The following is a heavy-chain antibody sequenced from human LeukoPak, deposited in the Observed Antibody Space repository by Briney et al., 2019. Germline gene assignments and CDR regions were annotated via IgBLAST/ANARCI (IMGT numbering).Heavy chain of an antibody. V-gene: IGHV3-30-3*01. CDR3: ARDLSGSYMSDY. Sequence: GGSLRLSCAAPGFTFSNYAMHWARQAPGKGLEWVAFISHDRSDSCHADSVKGRFTISRDNSKNTLYLQMNSLTDEDTAVYYCARDLSGSYMSDYWGQGTLVTVSS. D-gene: IGHD3-10*01. J-gene: IGHJ4*02. CDR2: ISHDRSDS. CDR1: GFTFSNYA.